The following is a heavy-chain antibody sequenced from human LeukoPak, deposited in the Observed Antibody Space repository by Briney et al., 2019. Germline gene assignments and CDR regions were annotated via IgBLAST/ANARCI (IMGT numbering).Heavy chain of an antibody. CDR3: ARGDFISSRDYLFFFDY. D-gene: IGHD3-16*01. Sequence: ASVKVSCKASGYTFTSYAMNWVRQAPGQGLEWMGWINTNTGNPTYAQGFTGRFVFSLDTSVSTAYLQISSLKAEDTAVYYCARGDFISSRDYLFFFDYWGQGSLVTVSS. CDR2: INTNTGNP. CDR1: GYTFTSYA. J-gene: IGHJ4*01. V-gene: IGHV7-4-1*02.